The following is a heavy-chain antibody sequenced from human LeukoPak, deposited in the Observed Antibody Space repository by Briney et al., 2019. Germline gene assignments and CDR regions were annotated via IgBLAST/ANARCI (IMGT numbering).Heavy chain of an antibody. CDR1: GFTFSSYA. Sequence: PGGSLRLSCAASGFTFSSYAMSWVRQAPGKGLEWVSAISGSGGSTYYADSVKGRFTISRDNSKNTLHLQLNSLRAEATAIYCCAKDMGSSGWLGPTTPFDYWGQGTLVPVSP. J-gene: IGHJ4*02. CDR3: AKDMGSSGWLGPTTPFDY. D-gene: IGHD6-19*01. V-gene: IGHV3-23*01. CDR2: ISGSGGST.